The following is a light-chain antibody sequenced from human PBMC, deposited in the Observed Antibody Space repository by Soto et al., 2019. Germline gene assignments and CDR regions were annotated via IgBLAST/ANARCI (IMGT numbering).Light chain of an antibody. V-gene: IGKV1-5*01. J-gene: IGKJ1*01. CDR2: DAS. CDR1: QSNSSW. Sequence: DIQMTQSPSTLTASVGDRVTITCRTIQSNSSWLAWYQQKPGKAPKVLNYDASSLESGVPSRFSGSGSGTEFTLTISSLQSDDFATYYCQQYNSYSWTFGQGTQVEL. CDR3: QQYNSYSWT.